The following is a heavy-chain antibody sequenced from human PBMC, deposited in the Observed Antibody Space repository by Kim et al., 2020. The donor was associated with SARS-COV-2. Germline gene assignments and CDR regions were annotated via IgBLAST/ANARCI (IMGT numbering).Heavy chain of an antibody. Sequence: PSLKSRVTISVDTSKNQFSLKLSSVTAADTAVYYCARCPIYYDSSWAFDIWGQGTMVTVSS. J-gene: IGHJ3*02. D-gene: IGHD3-22*01. CDR3: ARCPIYYDSSWAFDI. V-gene: IGHV4-34*01.